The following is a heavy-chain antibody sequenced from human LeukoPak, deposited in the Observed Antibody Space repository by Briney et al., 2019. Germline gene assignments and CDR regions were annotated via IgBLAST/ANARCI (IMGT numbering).Heavy chain of an antibody. CDR3: ARLTSSSRSCRF. CDR2: IYYSGST. V-gene: IGHV4-59*08. CDR1: GGSISSYY. J-gene: IGHJ4*02. Sequence: SETLSLTCTVSGGSISSYYWSWIRQPPGKGLEWIGNIYYSGSTNYNPSLKSRVTISVDTSKNQFSLKLSSVTAADTAVYYCARLTSSSRSCRFWGQGTLVTVSS. D-gene: IGHD1-26*01.